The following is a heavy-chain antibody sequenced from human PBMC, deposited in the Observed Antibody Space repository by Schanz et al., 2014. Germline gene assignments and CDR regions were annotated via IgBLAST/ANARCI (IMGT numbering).Heavy chain of an antibody. V-gene: IGHV3-23*01. J-gene: IGHJ4*02. CDR1: GFTFSSYA. CDR2: ISGGGGTT. CDR3: ARIGGGVFDY. Sequence: EVQLLESGGGLVQPGGSLRLSCAASGFTFSSYAMSWVRQAPGKGLEWVSAISGGGGTTYYADSVKGRFTISRDNSKSTLYLQMNSLRAEDTAVYYCARIGGGVFDYWAQGTLVTVSS. D-gene: IGHD3-10*01.